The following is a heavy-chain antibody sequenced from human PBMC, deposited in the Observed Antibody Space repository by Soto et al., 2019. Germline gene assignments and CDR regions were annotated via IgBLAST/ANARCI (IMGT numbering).Heavy chain of an antibody. D-gene: IGHD6-13*01. CDR2: ISSGSSYT. Sequence: QVQLVESGGGLVKPGGSLRLSCAASGFTFSDYYMSWIRQAPGKGLEWVSYISSGSSYTNYADSVKGRFTISRDNAKNSLYLQMNSLRAEDTAVYYCAREMPSSWHADYWGRGTLVTVSS. CDR1: GFTFSDYY. V-gene: IGHV3-11*06. J-gene: IGHJ4*02. CDR3: AREMPSSWHADY.